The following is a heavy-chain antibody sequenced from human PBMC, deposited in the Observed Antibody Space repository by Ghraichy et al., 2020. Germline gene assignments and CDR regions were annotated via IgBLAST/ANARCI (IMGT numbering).Heavy chain of an antibody. J-gene: IGHJ6*02. CDR2: INPNSGDT. CDR3: ARDRSCSRISCHMGDYYYYAMDV. V-gene: IGHV1-2*06. CDR1: GYAFTSYY. Sequence: ASVKVSCKASGYAFTSYYIHWVRQAPGQGLEWMGRINPNSGDTEYAQNFQGRVTMTRDTSISTAYMDLRRLKSDDTAVYYCARDRSCSRISCHMGDYYYYAMDVWGQGTAVTVS. D-gene: IGHD1-26*01.